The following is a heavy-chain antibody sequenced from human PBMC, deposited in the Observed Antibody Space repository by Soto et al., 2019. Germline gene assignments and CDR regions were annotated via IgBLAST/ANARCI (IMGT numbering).Heavy chain of an antibody. CDR3: AREGSYSAYNFAHGIQLWSFDF. CDR2: ILSSGST. V-gene: IGHV4-4*07. CDR1: GGSINTFY. J-gene: IGHJ4*02. D-gene: IGHD5-12*01. Sequence: QVRLQESGPGLLKPSETLSLTCTVSGGSINTFYWSWVRQPAGKGLEWIGRILSSGSTSFNPSLESRVAMSVDTSKNHFSLNLSSVTAADMAVYYCAREGSYSAYNFAHGIQLWSFDFWGQGALVTVSS.